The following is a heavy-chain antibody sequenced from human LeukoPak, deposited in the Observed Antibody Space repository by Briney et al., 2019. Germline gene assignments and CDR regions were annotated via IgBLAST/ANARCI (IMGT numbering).Heavy chain of an antibody. D-gene: IGHD3-10*01. CDR1: GESFSGYY. J-gene: IGHJ3*02. CDR2: IIDTGST. V-gene: IGHV4-34*12. Sequence: SETLSLTCAVYGESFSGYYWTWIRQPPGKGLEWIGEIIDTGSTKYNSSLKSRVTISLDTSKNQFSLRLSSVTAADTAVYYCARSSYYYGADAFDIWGQGTMVTVSS. CDR3: ARSSYYYGADAFDI.